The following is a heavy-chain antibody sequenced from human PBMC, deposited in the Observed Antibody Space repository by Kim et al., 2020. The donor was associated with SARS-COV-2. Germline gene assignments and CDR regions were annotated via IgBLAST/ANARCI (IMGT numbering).Heavy chain of an antibody. CDR3: AYGSGSYYPHYGMDV. D-gene: IGHD3-10*01. J-gene: IGHJ6*02. V-gene: IGHV1-3*01. Sequence: QRFRGRVTITRDTSASTAYMELSSLRSEDTAVYYCAYGSGSYYPHYGMDVWGQGTTVTVSS.